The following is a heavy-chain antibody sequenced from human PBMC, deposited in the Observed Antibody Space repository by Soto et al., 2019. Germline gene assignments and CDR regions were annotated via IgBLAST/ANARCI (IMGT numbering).Heavy chain of an antibody. CDR2: IYWDDDK. CDR3: AHSRGLSSTWSTYYMDV. J-gene: IGHJ6*03. Sequence: QITLKESGPPLVIPTQTLTLTCTFSGFSLTTSGVGVGWIRQPPGKALEWLALIYWDDDKRYSPSLKSRLTITKDTSKNQVVLTMTNMDPVDTATYYCAHSRGLSSTWSTYYMDVWGKGTTVTVSS. V-gene: IGHV2-5*02. D-gene: IGHD6-13*01. CDR1: GFSLTTSGVG.